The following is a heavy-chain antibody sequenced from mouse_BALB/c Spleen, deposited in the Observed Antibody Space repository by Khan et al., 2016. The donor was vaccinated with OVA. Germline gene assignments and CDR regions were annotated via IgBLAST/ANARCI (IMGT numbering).Heavy chain of an antibody. CDR1: GYAITSDYA. CDR2: ISSTGST. CDR3: ARSLYYSYGYALDC. D-gene: IGHD2-14*01. V-gene: IGHV3-2*02. J-gene: IGHJ4*01. Sequence: EVQLQESGPGLVKPSQSLSLTCTVTGYAITSDYAWNWIRQFPGNKLEWMGYISSTGSTGYNPSLKSRISITRDTSKNQFFLQLKSVTTEDTATYYSARSLYYSYGYALDCWGRGTSVTVSS.